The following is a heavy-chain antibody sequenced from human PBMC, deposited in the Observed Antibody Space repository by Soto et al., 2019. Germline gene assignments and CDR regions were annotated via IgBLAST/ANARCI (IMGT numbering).Heavy chain of an antibody. J-gene: IGHJ6*02. V-gene: IGHV3-23*01. D-gene: IGHD3-3*01. Sequence: VQLLESGGGLVQPGGSLRLSCAASGFTFSSYAMSWVRQAPGKGLEWVSAISGSGGSTYYADSVKGRFTISRDNSKNTLYLQMNSLRAEDTAVYYCAKGPVLRFLEPSPLDVWGQGTTVTVSS. CDR3: AKGPVLRFLEPSPLDV. CDR1: GFTFSSYA. CDR2: ISGSGGST.